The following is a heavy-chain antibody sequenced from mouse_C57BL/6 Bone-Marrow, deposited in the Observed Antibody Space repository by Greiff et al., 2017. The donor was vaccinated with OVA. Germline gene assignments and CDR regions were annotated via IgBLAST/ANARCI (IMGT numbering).Heavy chain of an antibody. V-gene: IGHV5-6*01. CDR1: GFTFSSYG. CDR3: ARQRLLRAFAY. CDR2: ISSGGSYT. J-gene: IGHJ3*01. Sequence: EVQVVESGGDLVKPGGSLKLSCAASGFTFSSYGMSWVRQTPDKRLEWVATISSGGSYTYYPDSVTGRLTIYRDNAKNALYLQMSSLKTEDTARYYCARQRLLRAFAYWGQGTLVTVSA. D-gene: IGHD1-1*01.